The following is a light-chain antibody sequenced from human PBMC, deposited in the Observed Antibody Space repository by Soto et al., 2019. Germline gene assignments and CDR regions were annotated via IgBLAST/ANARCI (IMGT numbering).Light chain of an antibody. CDR2: VAS. CDR3: QKFNNWPHT. J-gene: IGKJ2*01. CDR1: QSVNQK. V-gene: IGKV3-15*01. Sequence: EIVLTQSPATLSVSPGERATLSCRASQSVNQKLGWYQQKPGQAPRLLIYVASYRATGIPARFSGSGSGTEYTLTISNMQAEDFAVYYCQKFNNWPHTVGQGTRLEIK.